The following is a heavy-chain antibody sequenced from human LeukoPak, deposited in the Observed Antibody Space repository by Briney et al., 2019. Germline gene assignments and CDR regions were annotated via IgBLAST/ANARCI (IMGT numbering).Heavy chain of an antibody. Sequence: ASVKVSCKASGYTFTGYYMHWVRQAPGQGLEWMGWINPNSGGTNYAQKFQGRVTMTRDTSISTAYMELSRLRSDDTAVYYCAREIMAAVGETNPDYGAQEPLVTVS. D-gene: IGHD6-13*01. CDR3: AREIMAAVGETNPDY. CDR2: INPNSGGT. CDR1: GYTFTGYY. V-gene: IGHV1-2*02. J-gene: IGHJ4*02.